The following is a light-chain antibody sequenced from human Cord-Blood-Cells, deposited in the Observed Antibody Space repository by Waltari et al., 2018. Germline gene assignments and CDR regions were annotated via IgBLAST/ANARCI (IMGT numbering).Light chain of an antibody. CDR2: AAS. CDR3: QQRYSTPLT. J-gene: IGKJ4*01. V-gene: IGKV1-39*01. CDR1: QSISSY. Sequence: DIQMPQSPSSVSASVGDRVTITCRASQSISSYLNWYQQKPGKDPKRLIYAASSLQSGVPSRFSGSGSGTDFTLTISSLQPEDFATYCCQQRYSTPLTVGGGTRVEIK.